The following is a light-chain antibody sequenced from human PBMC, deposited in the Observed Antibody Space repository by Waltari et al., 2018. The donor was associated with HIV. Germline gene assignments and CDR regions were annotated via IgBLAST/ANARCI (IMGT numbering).Light chain of an antibody. J-gene: IGLJ2*01. CDR3: CSYAGIYTYVK. Sequence: QSALTQPRPAPGSPGQSVSISCPGTSRDVGGYNYVSRYQQHPDKAPKLMLSDVSHRPSWVPYRFSGSKSGNTASLTISGLQAEDEADYYCCSYAGIYTYVKFGGGTKLTVL. CDR2: DVS. CDR1: SRDVGGYNY. V-gene: IGLV2-11*01.